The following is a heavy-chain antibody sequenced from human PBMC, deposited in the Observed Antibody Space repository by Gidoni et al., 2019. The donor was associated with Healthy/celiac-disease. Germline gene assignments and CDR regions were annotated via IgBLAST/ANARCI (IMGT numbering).Heavy chain of an antibody. V-gene: IGHV3-23*01. Sequence: EVQLLESGGGLVQPGGSLRLSCAASGFTFSSSAMSWVRQAPGKGLEWVSAISGSGGSTYYADSVKGRFTISRDNSKNTLYLQMNSLRAEDTAVYYCAKDPFAMVRGVPYNWFDPWGQGTLVTVSS. CDR3: AKDPFAMVRGVPYNWFDP. CDR1: GFTFSSSA. J-gene: IGHJ5*02. D-gene: IGHD3-10*01. CDR2: ISGSGGST.